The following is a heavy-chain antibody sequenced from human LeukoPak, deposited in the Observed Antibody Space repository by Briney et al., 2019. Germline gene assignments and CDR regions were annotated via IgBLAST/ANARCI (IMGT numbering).Heavy chain of an antibody. D-gene: IGHD4-17*01. V-gene: IGHV1-69*13. CDR3: ARGVLSRTTVTMFWGGYYYFDY. Sequence: VASVKVSCKASGGTFSSYAISWVRQAPGQGLEWMGGIIPIFGTANYAQKFQGRVTITADESTSTAYMELSSLRSGDTAVYYCARGVLSRTTVTMFWGGYYYFDYWGQGTLVTVSS. J-gene: IGHJ4*02. CDR2: IIPIFGTA. CDR1: GGTFSSYA.